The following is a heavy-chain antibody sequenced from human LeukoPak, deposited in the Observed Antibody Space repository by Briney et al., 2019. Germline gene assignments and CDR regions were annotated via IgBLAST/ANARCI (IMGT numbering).Heavy chain of an antibody. J-gene: IGHJ4*02. Sequence: GGSLRLSCAASEFTFSSYPMSWVRQAPGKGLEWVPAIGADGSDTYYAHSVKGRFTISRDNFKNTLHLQMNGLRAEDTALYYCAKGRYCTGGTCTLFHYWGQGTLVTVSS. CDR1: EFTFSSYP. CDR3: AKGRYCTGGTCTLFHY. V-gene: IGHV3-23*01. CDR2: IGADGSDT. D-gene: IGHD2-15*01.